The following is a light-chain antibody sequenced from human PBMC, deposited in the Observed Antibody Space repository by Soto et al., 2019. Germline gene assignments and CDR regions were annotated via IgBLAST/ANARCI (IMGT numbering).Light chain of an antibody. V-gene: IGLV6-57*01. CDR2: EDD. J-gene: IGLJ2*01. CDR1: SGGIASNF. CDR3: QSYDDSNVV. Sequence: NFMLTQPHSMSESPGKTVTISCTRSSGGIASNFVQWYQQRPGSSPTTVIYEDDQRPSGVPDRFSGSIDSSSNTASLTISGLKTEDEADYFCQSYDDSNVVFGGGTKLTVL.